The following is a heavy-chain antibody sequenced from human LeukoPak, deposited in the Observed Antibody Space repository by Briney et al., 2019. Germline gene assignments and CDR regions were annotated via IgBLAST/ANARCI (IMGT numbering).Heavy chain of an antibody. CDR2: INYDGYV. V-gene: IGHV4-39*07. CDR1: GGSVSSRTHY. J-gene: IGHJ4*02. Sequence: SETLSLTCSVSGGSVSSRTHYWAWIRQPPGKGLEWIAGINYDGYVTNNPSLKSRVTVSIDTSRNQFSLTLDSVTAADTAVYYCARDFGDWRTDYWGQGTLVTVSS. CDR3: ARDFGDWRTDY. D-gene: IGHD2-21*02.